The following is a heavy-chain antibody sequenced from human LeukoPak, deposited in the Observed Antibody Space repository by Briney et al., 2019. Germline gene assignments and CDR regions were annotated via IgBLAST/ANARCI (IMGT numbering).Heavy chain of an antibody. CDR2: ISSNGVST. CDR3: VKGYCSSTSCRLDS. CDR1: GXTFSSFA. J-gene: IGHJ4*02. Sequence: PGGSLRLSCSASGXTFSSFAFHWVRQAPGKGLEYVSAISSNGVSTYYADSVKGRFTISRDNSENTLYLQMSVRAEDTAVYYCVKGYCSSTSCRLDSWGQGTLVTVSS. D-gene: IGHD2-2*01. V-gene: IGHV3-64D*06.